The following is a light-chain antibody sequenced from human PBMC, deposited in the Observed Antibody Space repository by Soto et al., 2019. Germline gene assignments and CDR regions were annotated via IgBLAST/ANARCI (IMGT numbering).Light chain of an antibody. CDR3: SSYTRTSTLYV. V-gene: IGLV2-14*01. CDR1: SSDVGGYNY. Sequence: QSALTQPASVSGSPGQSITISCTGTSSDVGGYNYVSWYQQHPGKAPKLMIFEVSDRPSGVSNRFSGSKPGNTASLTISGLQAEDEADYYCSSYTRTSTLYVFGTGTKV. J-gene: IGLJ1*01. CDR2: EVS.